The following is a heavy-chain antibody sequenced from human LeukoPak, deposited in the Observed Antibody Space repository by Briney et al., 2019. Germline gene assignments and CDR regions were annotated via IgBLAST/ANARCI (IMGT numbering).Heavy chain of an antibody. D-gene: IGHD5-24*01. J-gene: IGHJ5*02. V-gene: IGHV3-33*01. CDR1: GCTFRSFG. CDR3: VRGVGVSRFNYFDP. Sequence: GGSLRLSCAASGCTFRSFGMHWVRQAPGKGLEWVAVIWYDASDRYYADSVKGRFTISRDNSKNTLFLQINSLRDDDTAVYYCVRGVGVSRFNYFDPWGQGTLVTVSS. CDR2: IWYDASDR.